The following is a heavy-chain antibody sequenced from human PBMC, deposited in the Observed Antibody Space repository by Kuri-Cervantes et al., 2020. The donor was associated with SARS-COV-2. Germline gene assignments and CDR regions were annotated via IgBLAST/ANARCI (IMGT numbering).Heavy chain of an antibody. D-gene: IGHD4-17*01. Sequence: GGSLRLSCAASGFTFSSYSMNWVRQAPGKGLEWVSYISSSSSTIYYADSVKGRFTISRDNSKNTLYLQMNSLRAEDTAVYYCARDYGEQYFDYWGQGTLVTVSS. V-gene: IGHV3-48*01. CDR2: ISSSSSTI. CDR1: GFTFSSYS. J-gene: IGHJ4*02. CDR3: ARDYGEQYFDY.